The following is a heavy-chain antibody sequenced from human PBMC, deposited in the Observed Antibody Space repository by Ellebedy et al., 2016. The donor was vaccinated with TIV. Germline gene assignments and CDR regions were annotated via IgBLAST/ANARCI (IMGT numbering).Heavy chain of an antibody. J-gene: IGHJ6*02. D-gene: IGHD5-12*01. Sequence: PGGSLRLSCVASGFTVTNAWMVWVRQAPGKGLEWVGRIYTKYDGGATEYAAPVKERFTISRDESKNIVNRQMNDLKIEDKAVYYCATGILGYSGYDYYAYGMDVWGQGTTVTVSS. V-gene: IGHV3-15*01. CDR1: GFTVTNAW. CDR2: IYTKYDGGAT. CDR3: ATGILGYSGYDYYAYGMDV.